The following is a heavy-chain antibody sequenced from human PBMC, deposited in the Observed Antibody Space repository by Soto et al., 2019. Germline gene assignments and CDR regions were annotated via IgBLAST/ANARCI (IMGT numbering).Heavy chain of an antibody. D-gene: IGHD3-10*01. CDR2: INYDGYS. CDR3: ARHGFGPLHGLVDV. CDR1: GGSITNYY. V-gene: IGHV4-59*08. Sequence: QVQLQELGPGLVKPSETLSLTCTVSGGSITNYYCSWFRQPPGKGLEWIGYINYDGYSAYNLSLKRRVTLSMDASKTQFSLMLESVTATDTAVYYCARHGFGPLHGLVDVWGPGTTVIVSS. J-gene: IGHJ6*02.